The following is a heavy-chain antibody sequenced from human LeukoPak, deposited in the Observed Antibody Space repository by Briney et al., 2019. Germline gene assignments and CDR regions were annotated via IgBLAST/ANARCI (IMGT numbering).Heavy chain of an antibody. D-gene: IGHD6-19*01. CDR2: INPNSGGT. CDR3: AQSSGWDSLKY. CDR1: GHTFTGYY. Sequence: ASVKVSCKASGHTFTGYYMHWVRQAPGQGLEWMGLINPNSGGTNHAQKFQGRVSMTRDTSISTAYMELSRLRSDDTAVYYCAQSSGWDSLKYWGQGTLVTVSS. J-gene: IGHJ4*02. V-gene: IGHV1-2*02.